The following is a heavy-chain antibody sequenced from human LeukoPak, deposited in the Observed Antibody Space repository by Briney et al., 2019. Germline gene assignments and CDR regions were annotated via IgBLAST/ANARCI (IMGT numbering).Heavy chain of an antibody. CDR3: ARGWLET. CDR2: ISGSTI. V-gene: IGHV3-48*04. J-gene: IGHJ5*02. Sequence: GGSLRLSCAASGFAFSSYAMSWVRQAPGKGLEWISYISGSTIYYADSVKGRFTISGDNAKNSLYLQMNSLRVEDTAMYYCARGWLETWGQGTLVTVSS. CDR1: GFAFSSYA.